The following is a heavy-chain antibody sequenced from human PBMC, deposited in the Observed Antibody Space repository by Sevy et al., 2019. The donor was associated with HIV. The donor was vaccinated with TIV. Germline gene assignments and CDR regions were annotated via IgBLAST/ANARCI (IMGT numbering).Heavy chain of an antibody. V-gene: IGHV3-23*01. D-gene: IGHD3-3*01. CDR1: RFTFNNYV. Sequence: GGSLRLSCAASRFTFNNYVMSWVRQVPGKGLEWVSALSGSGGSTYYSDSVKGRFTISRDNSKNTLYVQMNSLTAEDTAVYYCAIARFLEWSLPAFDYWGQGTLVTVSS. CDR2: LSGSGGST. J-gene: IGHJ4*02. CDR3: AIARFLEWSLPAFDY.